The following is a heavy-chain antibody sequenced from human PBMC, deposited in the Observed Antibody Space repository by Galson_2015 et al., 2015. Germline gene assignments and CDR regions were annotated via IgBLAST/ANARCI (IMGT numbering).Heavy chain of an antibody. CDR3: ARDHSGYDSAQVFEY. V-gene: IGHV3-48*03. Sequence: SLRLSCAASGFTFNRYEMSWVRQAPGKGLEWVSYIGNTGKIIYYAESVKGQFTISRDNAKNSLYLQMNSLRAEDTAVYYCARDHSGYDSAQVFEYWGQGALVTVSS. CDR1: GFTFNRYE. D-gene: IGHD5-12*01. J-gene: IGHJ4*02. CDR2: IGNTGKII.